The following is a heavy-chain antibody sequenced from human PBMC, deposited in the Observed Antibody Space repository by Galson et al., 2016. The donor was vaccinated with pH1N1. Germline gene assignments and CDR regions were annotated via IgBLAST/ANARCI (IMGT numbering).Heavy chain of an antibody. CDR1: TGSISGYY. V-gene: IGHV4-59*01. CDR3: ARGDYGDSLYWYFDV. Sequence: LSLTCTISTGSISGYYWTWIRQPPGKGLEWIGYTYYGGSTNYNPSLKSRLTISIDTSKNQFSLKLSSLTAADTAVCYCARGDYGDSLYWYFDVWGGGTLVTVSS. CDR2: TYYGGST. D-gene: IGHD4-17*01. J-gene: IGHJ2*01.